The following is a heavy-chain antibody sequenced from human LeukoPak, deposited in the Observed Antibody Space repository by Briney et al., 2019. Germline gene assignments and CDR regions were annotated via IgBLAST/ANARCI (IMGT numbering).Heavy chain of an antibody. J-gene: IGHJ4*02. V-gene: IGHV3-11*04. Sequence: PGGSLRLSCAASGFTFSDYYMSWIRQAPGKGLEWVSYISSSGSTIYYADSVKGRFTISRDNAKNSLYLQMNSLRAEDTAVYYCAKNSRIYGSGSYYNGDYWGQGTLVTVSS. CDR1: GFTFSDYY. CDR3: AKNSRIYGSGSYYNGDY. CDR2: ISSSGSTI. D-gene: IGHD3-10*01.